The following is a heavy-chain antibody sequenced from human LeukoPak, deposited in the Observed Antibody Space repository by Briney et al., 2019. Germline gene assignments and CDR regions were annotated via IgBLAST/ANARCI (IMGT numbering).Heavy chain of an antibody. J-gene: IGHJ6*03. D-gene: IGHD3-16*02. CDR3: ARVPQLRVGELSLLYYYMDV. CDR1: GYTFTSYA. V-gene: IGHV7-4-1*02. CDR2: INTNTGNP. Sequence: GASVKVSCKASGYTFTSYAMNWVRQAPGQGLEWMGWINTNTGNPTYAQGFTGRFVFSLDTSVSTAYLQISSLQAEDTAVYYCARVPQLRVGELSLLYYYMDVWGKGTTVTVSS.